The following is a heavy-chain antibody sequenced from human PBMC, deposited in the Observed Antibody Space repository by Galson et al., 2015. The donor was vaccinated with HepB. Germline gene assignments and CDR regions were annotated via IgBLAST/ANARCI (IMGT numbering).Heavy chain of an antibody. Sequence: SLRLSCAASGFTFSSYAMSWVRRAPGKGLERVSAISVSGTYTYYADSVKGRFTISRDDSKNTLYLQMNSLRTEDTAIYYCAKRALGTATTSYYFDCWGQGTLVTVSS. CDR3: AKRALGTATTSYYFDC. CDR2: ISVSGTYT. D-gene: IGHD7-27*01. CDR1: GFTFSSYA. J-gene: IGHJ4*02. V-gene: IGHV3-23*01.